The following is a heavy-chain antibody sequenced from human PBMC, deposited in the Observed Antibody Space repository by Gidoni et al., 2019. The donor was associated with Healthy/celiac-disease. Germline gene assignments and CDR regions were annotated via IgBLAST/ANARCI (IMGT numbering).Heavy chain of an antibody. J-gene: IGHJ4*02. V-gene: IGHV3-15*01. D-gene: IGHD3-10*01. CDR3: TTERFLWLGEGDY. CDR2: IKSKTDGGTT. CDR1: GFTFSTAW. Sequence: EVQLVESGGGLVKPGGSLRLSCAASGFTFSTAWMSWVRQDPGKGLEWVGRIKSKTDGGTTDYAAPVKGRFTISRDDSKNTLYLQMNSLKTEDTAVYYCTTERFLWLGEGDYWGQGTLVTVSS.